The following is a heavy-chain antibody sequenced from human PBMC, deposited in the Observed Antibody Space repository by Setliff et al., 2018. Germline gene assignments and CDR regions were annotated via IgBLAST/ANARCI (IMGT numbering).Heavy chain of an antibody. Sequence: GGSLRLSCAGSGFTFRAYAMSWVRQAPGKGLEWVSVIYSGGSNKYYADSVKGRFTISRDNSKNTLYLQMNSLRAEDTAVYYCAKDLSRLTYYFDYWGQGTLVTVSS. D-gene: IGHD3-16*02. CDR1: GFTFRAYA. CDR3: AKDLSRLTYYFDY. V-gene: IGHV3-NL1*01. CDR2: IYSGGSNK. J-gene: IGHJ4*02.